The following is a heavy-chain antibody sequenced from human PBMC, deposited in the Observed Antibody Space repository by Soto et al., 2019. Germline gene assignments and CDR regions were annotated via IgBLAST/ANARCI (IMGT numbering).Heavy chain of an antibody. V-gene: IGHV1-3*01. Sequence: QVQLVQSGAEVKKPGASVRLSYKVSGKSFDNFAVHWVRQTPGQRPEWMGRINVGDDKTKYSEKFQGRVIVSYDTSATTAYMELRALSSEDTAVYYCARAKYDYIWGSYHPFDQWAQGAQVTVAS. CDR2: INVGDDKT. D-gene: IGHD3-16*02. CDR1: GKSFDNFA. CDR3: ARAKYDYIWGSYHPFDQ. J-gene: IGHJ4*02.